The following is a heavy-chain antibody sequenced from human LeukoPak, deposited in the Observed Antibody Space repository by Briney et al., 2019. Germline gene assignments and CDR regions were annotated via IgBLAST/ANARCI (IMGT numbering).Heavy chain of an antibody. Sequence: PGGSLRLSCAASGFTFSSYWMHWVRQAPGKGLVWVSRINTDGSSTSYADSVKGRFTISRDNAKNTLYLQMNSLRAEDTAVYYCAKEDYSSSFDYWGQGTLVTVSS. CDR3: AKEDYSSSFDY. CDR2: INTDGSST. J-gene: IGHJ4*02. D-gene: IGHD4-11*01. V-gene: IGHV3-74*01. CDR1: GFTFSSYW.